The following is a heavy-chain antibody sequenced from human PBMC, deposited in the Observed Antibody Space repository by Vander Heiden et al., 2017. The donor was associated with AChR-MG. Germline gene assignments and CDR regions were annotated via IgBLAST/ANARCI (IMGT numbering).Heavy chain of an antibody. V-gene: IGHV3-74*01. D-gene: IGHD3-3*01. CDR3: ARDWTYYGMDV. Sequence: EVQLVESGGGLVQPGGSLRPSCAASGFTFSSYWMHWVRQAPGKGRVWVSRINSDGSSTSYADSVKGRFTISRDNAKNTLYLQMNSLRAEDTAVYYCARDWTYYGMDVWGQGTTVTVSS. CDR1: GFTFSSYW. CDR2: INSDGSST. J-gene: IGHJ6*02.